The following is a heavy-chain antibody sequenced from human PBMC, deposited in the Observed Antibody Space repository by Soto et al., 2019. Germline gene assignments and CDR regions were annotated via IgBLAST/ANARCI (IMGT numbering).Heavy chain of an antibody. J-gene: IGHJ5*02. Sequence: QVQLVESGGGVVQPGRSLRLSCVASGFTFSSYGMHWVRQAPGKGLEWVAIISYDGSNTYYADSVKRRFTISRDNSKKTLYLQMNPLRAEDTSVYYCAKEGGMSGSYYISSSYELDHWCQGTVVSVPS. CDR3: AKEGGMSGSYYISSSYELDH. V-gene: IGHV3-30*18. CDR2: ISYDGSNT. CDR1: GFTFSSYG. D-gene: IGHD1-26*01.